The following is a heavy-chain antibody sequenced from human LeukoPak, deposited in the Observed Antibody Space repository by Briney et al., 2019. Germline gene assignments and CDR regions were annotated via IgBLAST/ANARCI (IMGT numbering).Heavy chain of an antibody. V-gene: IGHV3-23*01. CDR2: IEASGGAT. J-gene: IGHJ5*02. CDR3: AKGSGSGWYGWFAP. CDR1: GFSFSAYA. Sequence: GGSLRLSCAASGFSFSAYAMYWVRQAPGKGLEWVSSIEASGGATYYADSVKGRFTISRDNSKNTFYLQMNSLRAEDTALYYCAKGSGSGWYGWFAPWGQGTLVTVSS. D-gene: IGHD6-19*01.